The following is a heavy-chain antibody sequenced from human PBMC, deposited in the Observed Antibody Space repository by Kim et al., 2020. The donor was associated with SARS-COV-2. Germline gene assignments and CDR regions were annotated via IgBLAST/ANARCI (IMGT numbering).Heavy chain of an antibody. CDR1: GFTFDDYA. Sequence: GGSLRLSCAASGFTFDDYAMHWVRQAPGKGLEWVSGISWNSGSIGYADSVKGRFTISRDNAKNSLYLQMNSLRAEDTALYYCAKDRGGYGRWSYYYGMDVWGQGTTVTVSS. CDR2: ISWNSGSI. V-gene: IGHV3-9*01. D-gene: IGHD6-25*01. J-gene: IGHJ6*02. CDR3: AKDRGGYGRWSYYYGMDV.